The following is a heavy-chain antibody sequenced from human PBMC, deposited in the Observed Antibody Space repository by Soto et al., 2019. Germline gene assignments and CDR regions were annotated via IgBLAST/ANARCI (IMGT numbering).Heavy chain of an antibody. CDR1: GFPFTTYW. CDR3: AGDRPAVAGTGLNY. CDR2: LRDDGSST. V-gene: IGHV3-74*01. J-gene: IGHJ4*02. D-gene: IGHD6-19*01. Sequence: EVQLVESGGGLVQPGGSLRLSCAASGFPFTTYWMNWVRQAPGKGLVWVSRLRDDGSSTSYADSVKGRFTISRDNAKSTLYLQMNSLRAEDTAVYYCAGDRPAVAGTGLNYWGQGTLVTVSS.